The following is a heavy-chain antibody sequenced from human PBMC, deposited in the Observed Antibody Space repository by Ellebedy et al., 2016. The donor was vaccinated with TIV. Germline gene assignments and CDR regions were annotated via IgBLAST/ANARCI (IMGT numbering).Heavy chain of an antibody. J-gene: IGHJ1*01. D-gene: IGHD3-16*01. Sequence: GGSLRLSXAASGFTFGNYWMHWVRQAPGKGLLWVSRINTDGGSTSYADSVKGRFTISRDNAKNTLYLQMNSLRAEDTAVYYCARGADHVNFQHWGQGTLVTVSS. CDR3: ARGADHVNFQH. CDR1: GFTFGNYW. V-gene: IGHV3-74*01. CDR2: INTDGGST.